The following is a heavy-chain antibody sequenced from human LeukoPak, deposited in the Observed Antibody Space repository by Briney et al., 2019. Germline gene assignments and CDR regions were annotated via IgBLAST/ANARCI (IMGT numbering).Heavy chain of an antibody. CDR2: ISAYNGNT. V-gene: IGHV1-18*01. Sequence: EASVKVSCKASGYTFTSYDINWVRQAPGQGLEWMGWISAYNGNTNYAQKLQGRVTMTTDTSTSTAYMELRSLRSDDTAVYYCARDTYYYDNSGYFDYWGQGTLVTVSS. J-gene: IGHJ4*02. D-gene: IGHD3-22*01. CDR3: ARDTYYYDNSGYFDY. CDR1: GYTFTSYD.